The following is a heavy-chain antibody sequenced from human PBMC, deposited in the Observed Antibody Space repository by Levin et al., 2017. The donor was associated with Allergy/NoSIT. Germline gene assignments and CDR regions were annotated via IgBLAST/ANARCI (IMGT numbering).Heavy chain of an antibody. V-gene: IGHV4-34*01. J-gene: IGHJ5*02. CDR1: GGSFSGYY. D-gene: IGHD3-9*01. Sequence: SQTLSLTCAVYGGSFSGYYWSWIRQPPGKGLEWIGEINHSGSTNYNPSLKSRVTISVDTSKNQFSLKLSSVTAADTAVYYCARGRGLVNSLVPWGQGTLVTVSS. CDR2: INHSGST. CDR3: ARGRGLVNSLVP.